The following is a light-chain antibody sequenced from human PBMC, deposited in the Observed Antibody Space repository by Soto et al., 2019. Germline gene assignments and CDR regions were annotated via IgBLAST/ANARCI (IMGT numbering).Light chain of an antibody. V-gene: IGKV3-20*01. CDR1: QSVSSSY. CDR3: QQYGSSPT. CDR2: GAS. Sequence: EIVLTQSPGTLSLSPGERATLSCRASQSVSSSYLAWYQQKPGQAPRLLIYGASSRATGIPDRFSGSGPGTDFTLTISRLEPEDFAVYYCQQYGSSPTFGGGTKVEIK. J-gene: IGKJ4*01.